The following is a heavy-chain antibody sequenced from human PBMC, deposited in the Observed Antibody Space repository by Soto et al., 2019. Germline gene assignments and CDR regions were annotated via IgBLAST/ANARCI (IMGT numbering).Heavy chain of an antibody. CDR1: GFTFSSYA. D-gene: IGHD4-17*01. J-gene: IGHJ4*02. CDR2: ISGSGGST. Sequence: LRLSCAASGFTFSSYAMSWVRQAPGKGLEWVSAISGSGGSTYYADSVKGRFTISRDNSKNTLYLQMNSLRAEDTAVYYCANAARYGGYYFDYWGQGTLVTVSS. V-gene: IGHV3-23*01. CDR3: ANAARYGGYYFDY.